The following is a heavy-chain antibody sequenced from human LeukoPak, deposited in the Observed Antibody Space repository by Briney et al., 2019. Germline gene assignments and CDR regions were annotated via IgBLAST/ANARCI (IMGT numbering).Heavy chain of an antibody. J-gene: IGHJ4*02. CDR3: AKGLGIAVAGNFDY. D-gene: IGHD6-19*01. V-gene: IGHV3-9*01. CDR1: GFTFDDYA. Sequence: QPGRSLRLSCAASGFTFDDYAMHWVRQAPGKGLEWVSGISWNSGSIGYADSVKGRFTISRDNAKNSLYLQMNSLRAEDTALYYCAKGLGIAVAGNFDYWGQGTLVTVSS. CDR2: ISWNSGSI.